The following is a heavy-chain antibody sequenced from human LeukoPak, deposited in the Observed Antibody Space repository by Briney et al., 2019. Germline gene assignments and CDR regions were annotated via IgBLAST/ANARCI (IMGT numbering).Heavy chain of an antibody. V-gene: IGHV1-2*06. D-gene: IGHD2-15*01. J-gene: IGHJ6*02. CDR2: INPNSGGT. CDR3: ARDMSATRYYYYYGMDV. Sequence: GASVKVSCKASGYTFTGYYIHWVRRAPGQGLEWMGRINPNSGGTNYAQIFQGRVTMTRDTSISTASMELSSLRSDDTAVYYCARDMSATRYYYYYGMDVWGQGTTVTVSS. CDR1: GYTFTGYY.